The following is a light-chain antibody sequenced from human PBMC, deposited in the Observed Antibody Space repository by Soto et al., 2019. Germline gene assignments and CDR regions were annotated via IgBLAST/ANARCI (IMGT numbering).Light chain of an antibody. CDR3: QKYNSAPPYT. J-gene: IGKJ2*01. CDR1: QGISNY. V-gene: IGKV1-27*01. Sequence: DIQMTQSPSSLSASVGDRVTITCRARQGISNYLAWYQQKPGKVPKLLIYAASTLQSGVPSRFSGSGSGTDFTLTISSLQPEDVATYYCQKYNSAPPYTFGQGTKLEIK. CDR2: AAS.